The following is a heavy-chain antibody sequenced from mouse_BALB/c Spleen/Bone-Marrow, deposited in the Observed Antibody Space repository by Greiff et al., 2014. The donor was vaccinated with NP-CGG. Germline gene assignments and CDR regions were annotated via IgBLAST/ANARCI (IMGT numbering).Heavy chain of an antibody. D-gene: IGHD1-1*01. CDR3: ARENYGSSYGFAY. CDR1: GYSFTGYT. V-gene: IGHV1-26*01. J-gene: IGHJ3*01. Sequence: EVQLQQSGPELVKPGSSMKISCKASGYSFTGYTMNWVKQSHGKNLEWIGLINPYNGGTSYNQKFKGKATLTVNKSSSTAYMELLSLTSEDSAVYYCARENYGSSYGFAYWGQGTQVTVPA. CDR2: INPYNGGT.